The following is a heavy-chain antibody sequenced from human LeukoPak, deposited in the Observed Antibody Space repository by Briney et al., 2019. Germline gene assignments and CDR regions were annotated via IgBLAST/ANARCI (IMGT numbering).Heavy chain of an antibody. J-gene: IGHJ4*02. CDR1: GYTFTGHY. Sequence: ASVKVSCKASGYTFTGHYRHWVRQAPGRGREWMGWINPNRGWTNYAQKFQGRVTMTRDTSISTAYMELSRLRSDDTAVYYCAGMGGDYYDSSGYYEPFDYWGQGTLVTVSS. CDR2: INPNRGWT. V-gene: IGHV1-2*02. D-gene: IGHD3-22*01. CDR3: AGMGGDYYDSSGYYEPFDY.